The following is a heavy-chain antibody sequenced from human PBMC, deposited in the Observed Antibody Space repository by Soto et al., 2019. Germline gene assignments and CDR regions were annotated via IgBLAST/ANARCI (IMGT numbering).Heavy chain of an antibody. J-gene: IGHJ4*02. V-gene: IGHV4-4*07. CDR3: ARDSVSLTLFDY. D-gene: IGHD3-10*01. Sequence: PSETLSLTCTVSGGSMSGYHWSWVRQPAGKGLEWIGRVHSTGSTDYNPSVERRITVSLDTSKKQFSLKLKSVTAADTALYFCARDSVSLTLFDYWGQGTLVTVSS. CDR2: VHSTGST. CDR1: GGSMSGYH.